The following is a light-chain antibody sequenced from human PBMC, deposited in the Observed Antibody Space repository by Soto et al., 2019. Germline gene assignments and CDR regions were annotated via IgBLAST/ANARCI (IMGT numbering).Light chain of an antibody. CDR1: QSVGND. V-gene: IGKV3-11*01. J-gene: IGKJ4*01. Sequence: EIVLTQSPATLSLSPGERATLSCRASQSVGNDLVWYHHKPGQAPRLLIYSASNRATGIPARFSGSGSGTDFTLTISSLAPEDFAVYYCQQRTHWPPTFGGGTKVEIK. CDR3: QQRTHWPPT. CDR2: SAS.